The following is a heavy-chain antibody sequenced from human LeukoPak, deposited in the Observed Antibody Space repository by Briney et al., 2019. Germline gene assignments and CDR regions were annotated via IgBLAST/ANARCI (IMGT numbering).Heavy chain of an antibody. Sequence: PGGSLRLSCAASGFTFSSYSMSWVRQAPGKGLEWVANINQDGSDKYYVDSVKGRFSISRDNAKNSLYLQMNSLRAEDTAVYYCARGQLLVYWGQGTLVTASS. V-gene: IGHV3-7*05. CDR1: GFTFSSYS. J-gene: IGHJ4*02. CDR2: INQDGSDK. CDR3: ARGQLLVY. D-gene: IGHD5-18*01.